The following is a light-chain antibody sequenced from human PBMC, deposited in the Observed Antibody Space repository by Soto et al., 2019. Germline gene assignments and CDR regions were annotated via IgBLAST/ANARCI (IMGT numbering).Light chain of an antibody. J-gene: IGLJ7*01. CDR2: GNS. CDR1: SSNIGAGYD. CDR3: HSYDSSLSGYAV. Sequence: QAVVTQPPSVSGAPGQRVTISCTGSSSNIGAGYDVHWYQQLPGTAPKLLIYGNSNRPSGVPDRFSGSKSGTSASLAITGLQAEDEADYYCHSYDSSLSGYAVFGGGTQLTV. V-gene: IGLV1-40*01.